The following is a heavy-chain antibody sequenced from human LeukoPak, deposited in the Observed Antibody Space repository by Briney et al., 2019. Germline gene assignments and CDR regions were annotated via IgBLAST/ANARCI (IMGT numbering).Heavy chain of an antibody. CDR3: ASGYDNSGYYYVPDY. Sequence: SETLSLTCTVSGGSISSSSYYWGWIRQPPGKGLEWIGNIYYSGSTYYNLSLKSRVTISVDTSKNQFSLKLSSVTAADTAVYYCASGYDNSGYYYVPDYWGQGTLVTVSS. V-gene: IGHV4-39*01. J-gene: IGHJ4*02. D-gene: IGHD3-22*01. CDR2: IYYSGST. CDR1: GGSISSSSYY.